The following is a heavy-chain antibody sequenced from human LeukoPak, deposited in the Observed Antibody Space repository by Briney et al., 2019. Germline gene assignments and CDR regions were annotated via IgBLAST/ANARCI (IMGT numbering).Heavy chain of an antibody. CDR3: ARDRGPIRYFDWFADSIDKTYYYYYMDV. CDR2: IKSDGAGT. J-gene: IGHJ6*03. V-gene: IGHV3-74*01. CDR1: GFSFSSFW. D-gene: IGHD3-9*01. Sequence: GGSLRLSCAASGFSFSSFWMHWVRQAPGKGLVWVSGIKSDGAGTSYVDSVKGRFTISRDNAKNSLYLQMNSLRAEDTAVYYCARDRGPIRYFDWFADSIDKTYYYYYMDVWGKGTTVTVSS.